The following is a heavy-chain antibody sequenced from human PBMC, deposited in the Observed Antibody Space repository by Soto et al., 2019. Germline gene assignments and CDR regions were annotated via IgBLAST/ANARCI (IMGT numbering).Heavy chain of an antibody. D-gene: IGHD3-10*01. J-gene: IGHJ5*02. CDR2: IYYSGTT. Sequence: QLQLQESGPRLVKPAETLSLTCTVSGGAISRSIYYLAWIRQPPGKGLEWIGSIYYSGTTCYNPSLESRVTISEDTAQSHFSLKLDSVTAADTAVYYCARQGGDSVCRGVIKDWFDPWCQGALVTVSS. CDR3: ARQGGDSVCRGVIKDWFDP. V-gene: IGHV4-39*01. CDR1: GGAISRSIYY.